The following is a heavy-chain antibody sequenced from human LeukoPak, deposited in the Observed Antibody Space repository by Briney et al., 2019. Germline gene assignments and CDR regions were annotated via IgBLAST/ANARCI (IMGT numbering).Heavy chain of an antibody. CDR1: GFTFSNYA. CDR2: ISGDAIYT. J-gene: IGHJ4*02. D-gene: IGHD4-17*01. Sequence: PGGSLRLPCAASGFTFSNYAMTWVRQAPGKGLQWVSAISGDAIYTYYLDSVKGRFTTSRDNSKNTLFLQMNSLRADDTAVYYCAKNYGTSRPFYDYWGQGIVATVAS. CDR3: AKNYGTSRPFYDY. V-gene: IGHV3-23*01.